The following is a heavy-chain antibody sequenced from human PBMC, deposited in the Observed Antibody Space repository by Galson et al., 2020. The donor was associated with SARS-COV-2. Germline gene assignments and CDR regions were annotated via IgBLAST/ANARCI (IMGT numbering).Heavy chain of an antibody. J-gene: IGHJ5*02. CDR3: ARRSSYSDNEPRNRFDP. Sequence: GESLKISCQGSGYTFTNYWIAWVRQMPGKGLEWMGLFYPGDSNARYNPSFQGQVTFSADRSTDTAYLHWSSLKASDTAMYYCARRSSYSDNEPRNRFDPWGQGTLVTVSS. V-gene: IGHV5-51*01. CDR1: GYTFTNYW. D-gene: IGHD4-17*01. CDR2: FYPGDSNA.